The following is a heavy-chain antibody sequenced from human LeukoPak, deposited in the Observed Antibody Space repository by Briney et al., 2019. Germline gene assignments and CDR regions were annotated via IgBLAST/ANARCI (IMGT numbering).Heavy chain of an antibody. CDR3: ARDLGWELHGRAFDI. V-gene: IGHV4-59*01. J-gene: IGHJ3*02. Sequence: SETLSLTCSVSGGAISSYYWSWIRRPPGKGLEWIGYIYYSGSTNYNPSLKSRVTISVDTSKNQFSLKLSSVTAADTAVYYCARDLGWELHGRAFDIWGQGTMVTVSS. CDR1: GGAISSYY. D-gene: IGHD1-26*01. CDR2: IYYSGST.